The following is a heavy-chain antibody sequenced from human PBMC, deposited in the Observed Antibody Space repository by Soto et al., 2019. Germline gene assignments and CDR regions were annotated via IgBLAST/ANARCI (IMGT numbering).Heavy chain of an antibody. J-gene: IGHJ6*02. CDR1: GFTFSSYG. V-gene: IGHV3-30*18. D-gene: IGHD2-21*02. CDR2: ISYDGSNK. CDR3: AKDGDYYYYCGMDV. Sequence: QVQLVESGGGVVQPGRSLRLSCAASGFTFSSYGMHWVRQAPGKGLEWVAVISYDGSNKYYADSVKGRFTISRDNSKNTLYLQMNSLRAEDTAVYYCAKDGDYYYYCGMDVWGQGTTVTVSS.